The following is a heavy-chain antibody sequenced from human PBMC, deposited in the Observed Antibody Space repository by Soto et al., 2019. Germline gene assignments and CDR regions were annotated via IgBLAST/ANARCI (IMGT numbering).Heavy chain of an antibody. CDR3: ASPVRGVTTGDAFDI. CDR1: GGSISSYY. CDR2: INHSGST. J-gene: IGHJ3*02. V-gene: IGHV4-34*01. Sequence: SETLSLTCTVSGGSISSYYWSWIRQPPGKGLEWIGEINHSGSTNYNPSLKSRVTISVDTSKNQFSLKLSSVTAADTAVYYCASPVRGVTTGDAFDIWGQGTMVTVS. D-gene: IGHD4-17*01.